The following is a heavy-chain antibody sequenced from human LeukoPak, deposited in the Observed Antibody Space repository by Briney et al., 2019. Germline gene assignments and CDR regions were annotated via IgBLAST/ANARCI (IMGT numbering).Heavy chain of an antibody. CDR2: ISAYNGNT. V-gene: IGHV1-18*01. CDR1: GYTFTSYG. Sequence: ASVTVSCKASGYTFTSYGISWVRQAPGQGLEWMGWISAYNGNTNYAQRLQGRVTMTTDTSTSTAYMELRSLRSDDTAVYYCARQYYYDSSGYYYYWGQGTLVTVSS. CDR3: ARQYYYDSSGYYYY. D-gene: IGHD3-22*01. J-gene: IGHJ4*02.